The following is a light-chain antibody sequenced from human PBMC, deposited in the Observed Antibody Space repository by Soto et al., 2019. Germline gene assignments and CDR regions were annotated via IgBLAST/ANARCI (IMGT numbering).Light chain of an antibody. Sequence: QSVLTQPPSVSGAPGQRVTISCTGSSSNIGAGYDVYWYQQFPGTAPKLLIYGNNNRPSGVPERFSGSKSGSSASLAISGLQTEDEADYYCQSYDSSLSGVFGGGTKLTVL. CDR2: GNN. CDR3: QSYDSSLSGV. J-gene: IGLJ3*02. V-gene: IGLV1-40*01. CDR1: SSNIGAGYD.